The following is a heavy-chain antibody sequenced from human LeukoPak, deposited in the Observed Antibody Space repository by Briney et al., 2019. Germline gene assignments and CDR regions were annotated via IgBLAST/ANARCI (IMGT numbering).Heavy chain of an antibody. Sequence: ASVKVSCKASGGTFSSYAISWVRQAPGQGLEWMGGIIPIFGTANYAQKFQGRVTITADESTSTAYMELSSLRSEDTAVYYCARYCSSTSCYGVIFDYWGQGTLVTVSS. D-gene: IGHD2-2*01. V-gene: IGHV1-69*13. J-gene: IGHJ4*02. CDR1: GGTFSSYA. CDR2: IIPIFGTA. CDR3: ARYCSSTSCYGVIFDY.